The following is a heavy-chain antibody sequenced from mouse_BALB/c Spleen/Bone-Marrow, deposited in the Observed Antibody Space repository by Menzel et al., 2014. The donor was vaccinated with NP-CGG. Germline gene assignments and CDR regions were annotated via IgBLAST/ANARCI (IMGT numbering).Heavy chain of an antibody. CDR3: ATYDYDGRFDY. J-gene: IGHJ2*01. V-gene: IGHV2-9*02. Sequence: VKLVESGPGLVAPSQNLSITCTVSGFSLTNYGVHWIRQPPGMGLEWLGIIWAGGSTNYNSALMSRLSISKDNSKSQVFFKMNSLQTDDTAIYYCATYDYDGRFDYWGQGTTLTVSS. CDR1: GFSLTNYG. CDR2: IWAGGST. D-gene: IGHD2-4*01.